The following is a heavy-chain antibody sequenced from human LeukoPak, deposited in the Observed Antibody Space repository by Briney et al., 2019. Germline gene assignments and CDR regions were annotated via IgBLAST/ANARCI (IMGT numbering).Heavy chain of an antibody. D-gene: IGHD1-26*01. CDR1: GYTFTSYA. CDR2: INAGNGNT. Sequence: AASVKVSCKASGYTFTSYAMHWVRQAPGQRLEWMGWINAGNGNTKYSQKFQGRVTITRDTSASTAYMELSSLRSEDTAVYYCARVSGYSGSYLAPFDYWGQGTLVTVSS. J-gene: IGHJ4*02. V-gene: IGHV1-3*01. CDR3: ARVSGYSGSYLAPFDY.